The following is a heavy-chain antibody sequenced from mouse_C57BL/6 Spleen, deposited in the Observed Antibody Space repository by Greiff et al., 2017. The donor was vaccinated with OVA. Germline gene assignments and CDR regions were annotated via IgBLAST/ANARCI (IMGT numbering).Heavy chain of an antibody. Sequence: EVKVEESGGGLVKPGGSLKLSCAASGFTFSDYGMHWVRQAPEKGLEWVAYISSGSSTIYYADTVKGRFTISRDNAKNTLFLQMTSLRSEDTAMYYCARLGLYYFDYWGQGTTLTVSS. D-gene: IGHD4-1*01. J-gene: IGHJ2*01. CDR2: ISSGSSTI. CDR1: GFTFSDYG. V-gene: IGHV5-17*01. CDR3: ARLGLYYFDY.